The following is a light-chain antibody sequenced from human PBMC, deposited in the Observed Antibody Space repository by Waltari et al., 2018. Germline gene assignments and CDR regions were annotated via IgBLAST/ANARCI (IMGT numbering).Light chain of an antibody. CDR2: SNN. J-gene: IGLJ2*01. V-gene: IGLV1-44*01. CDR3: AAWDDSLNGYVV. Sequence: QSVLPQPPSASGTPGPRVPISCSGSRSNIGSNTLNWYQQLPGTAPNLLIYSNNQGPSGVPDRFSGSKSGTSASLAISGLQSEDEADYYYAAWDDSLNGYVVFGGGTKLTVL. CDR1: RSNIGSNT.